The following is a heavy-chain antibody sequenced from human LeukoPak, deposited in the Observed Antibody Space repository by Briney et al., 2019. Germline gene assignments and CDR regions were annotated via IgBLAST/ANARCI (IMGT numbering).Heavy chain of an antibody. D-gene: IGHD2-15*01. J-gene: IGHJ4*02. CDR1: GGSFSGYY. Sequence: PSETLSLTCAVYGGSFSGYYWSWIRQPPGKGLEWIGEINHSGSTNYNPSLKSRVTISVDTSKNQFSLKLSSVTAADTAVYYCASRMGSGFDSWGQGTLVTVSS. CDR2: INHSGST. V-gene: IGHV4-34*01. CDR3: ASRMGSGFDS.